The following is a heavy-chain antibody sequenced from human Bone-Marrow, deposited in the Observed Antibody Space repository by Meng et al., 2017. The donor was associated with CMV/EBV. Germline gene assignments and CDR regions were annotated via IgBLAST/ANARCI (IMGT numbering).Heavy chain of an antibody. CDR1: GFTFSTYW. CDR2: IRQDGSER. J-gene: IGHJ6*02. Sequence: GESLKISCAASGFTFSTYWMSWVRQAPGKGLEWVANIRQDGSERHYVASVKGRFAISRDNAKNSFYLQMNSLRAGDTAVYYCVRDGLRCSSTTRLRNFGMDVWGQGTTVTVSS. D-gene: IGHD2-2*01. CDR3: VRDGLRCSSTTRLRNFGMDV. V-gene: IGHV3-7*01.